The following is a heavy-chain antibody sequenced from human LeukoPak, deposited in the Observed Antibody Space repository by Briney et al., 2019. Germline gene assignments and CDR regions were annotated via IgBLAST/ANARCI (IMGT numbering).Heavy chain of an antibody. J-gene: IGHJ3*02. V-gene: IGHV3-13*01. CDR3: ARAHVGRGLAIDI. D-gene: IGHD3-10*01. Sequence: PGGSLRLSCAASGFTFSGYDMHWVRQGPVKALEWVAAISIGGDTYYPGSVRGRFTISRENAKNSFYLQMNSLRAGDTSIYYCARAHVGRGLAIDIWGQGTVVIVSS. CDR2: ISIGGDT. CDR1: GFTFSGYD.